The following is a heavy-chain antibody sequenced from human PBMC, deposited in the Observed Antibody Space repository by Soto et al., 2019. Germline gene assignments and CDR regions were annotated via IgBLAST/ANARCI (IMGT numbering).Heavy chain of an antibody. CDR2: MNPNSGNT. V-gene: IGHV1-8*01. Sequence: QVQLVQSGAEVKKPGASVKVSCKASGYTFTSYDINWVRQATGQGLEWMGWMNPNSGNTGYAQKFQGRVTMTRNTXIXTXXMELSSLTSEDTAVYYCARGTVTTFGYSYFNGLDVWGQGTTVTVSS. CDR3: ARGTVTTFGYSYFNGLDV. J-gene: IGHJ6*02. D-gene: IGHD4-4*01. CDR1: GYTFTSYD.